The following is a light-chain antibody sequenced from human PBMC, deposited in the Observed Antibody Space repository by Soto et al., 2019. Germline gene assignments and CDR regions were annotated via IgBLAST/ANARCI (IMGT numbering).Light chain of an antibody. CDR3: LLYYDGAQV. V-gene: IGLV7-43*01. J-gene: IGLJ3*02. CDR1: TGAVTSGYY. CDR2: SIS. Sequence: QVVVTQEPSLTVSPGGTVTLTCAASTGAVTSGYYPNWFQQKPGQAPRPLVYSISNKHSWTPARFSGSLLGDKAALTLSDVQPEDEAEYYCLLYYDGAQVFGGGTKLTVL.